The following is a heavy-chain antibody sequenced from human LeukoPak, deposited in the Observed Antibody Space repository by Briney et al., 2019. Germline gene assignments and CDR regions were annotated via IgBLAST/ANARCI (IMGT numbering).Heavy chain of an antibody. D-gene: IGHD3-3*01. CDR3: VRDLDFWSGSNWFDP. Sequence: KPSETLSLTCTVSGGSISSSSYYWGWIRQPPGKGLEWIGSIYYSGSTYYNPSLKSRVTISVDTSKNQFSLKLSSVTAADTAVYYCVRDLDFWSGSNWFDPWGQGTLVTVSS. V-gene: IGHV4-39*07. J-gene: IGHJ5*02. CDR2: IYYSGST. CDR1: GGSISSSSYY.